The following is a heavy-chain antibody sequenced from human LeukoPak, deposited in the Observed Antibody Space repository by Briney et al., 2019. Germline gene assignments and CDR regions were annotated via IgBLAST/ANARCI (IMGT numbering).Heavy chain of an antibody. D-gene: IGHD3-22*01. Sequence: SETLSLTCTVSGGSISYYYWSWIRQPPGKGLECIGYIYYSGSTNYNPSLKSRVTISVNTSRNQFSLKLTSVTAADTAVYYCARLSDSDSSGYYWGFEYWGQGTPVTVSS. J-gene: IGHJ4*02. CDR2: IYYSGST. CDR1: GGSISYYY. V-gene: IGHV4-59*08. CDR3: ARLSDSDSSGYYWGFEY.